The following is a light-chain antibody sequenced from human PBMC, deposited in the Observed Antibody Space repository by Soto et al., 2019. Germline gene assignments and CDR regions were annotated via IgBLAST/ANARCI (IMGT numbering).Light chain of an antibody. CDR1: QSISSW. J-gene: IGKJ3*01. V-gene: IGKV1-5*01. Sequence: DIQMTQSPSTLSASVGDRVTITCRASQSISSWLAWYQQKPGKAPKLLIYDASSLESGVPSRFSGSGSGTEFTLTISSLQPDDFATYYCRQYNSFFTFGPGTKVDIK. CDR2: DAS. CDR3: RQYNSFFT.